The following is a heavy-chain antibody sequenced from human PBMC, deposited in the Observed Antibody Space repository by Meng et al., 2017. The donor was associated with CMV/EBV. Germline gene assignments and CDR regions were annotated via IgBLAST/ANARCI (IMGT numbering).Heavy chain of an antibody. J-gene: IGHJ4*02. CDR3: ARDGPYGDPLHY. V-gene: IGHV3-74*01. D-gene: IGHD4-17*01. Sequence: GGSLRLSCTASGFTFSSYWMHWVRQAPGKGLVWVSRINSDGSSTSYADSVKGRFAISRDNAKNTLYPQMNSLRAEDTAVYYCARDGPYGDPLHYWGQGTLVTVSS. CDR2: INSDGSST. CDR1: GFTFSSYW.